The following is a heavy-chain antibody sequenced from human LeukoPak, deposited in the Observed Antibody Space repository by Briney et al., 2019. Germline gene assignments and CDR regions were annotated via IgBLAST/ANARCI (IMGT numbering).Heavy chain of an antibody. J-gene: IGHJ6*03. CDR1: GYSISSGYY. CDR2: IYYSGST. D-gene: IGHD2-15*01. Sequence: SETLSLTCTVSGYSISSGYYWGWIRQPPGKGLEWIGSIYYSGSTYYNPSLQSRVTISVDTSKNQFSLKLNSVTAADTAVYYCASFYCSGGSCYQYFSYYYMDVWGKGTTVTISS. CDR3: ASFYCSGGSCYQYFSYYYMDV. V-gene: IGHV4-38-2*02.